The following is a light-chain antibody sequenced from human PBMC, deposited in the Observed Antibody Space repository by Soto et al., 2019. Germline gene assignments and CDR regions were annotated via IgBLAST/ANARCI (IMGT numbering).Light chain of an antibody. Sequence: EIVLTQSPATLSLSPGERATLSCRASQSVSSYLAWYQQKPGQAPRLLIYDASNRATGIPARFSGSGSGTDFTLTISSLQSEDFATYYCQQYNSYPWTFGQGTKVDIK. CDR3: QQYNSYPWT. J-gene: IGKJ1*01. V-gene: IGKV3-11*01. CDR1: QSVSSY. CDR2: DAS.